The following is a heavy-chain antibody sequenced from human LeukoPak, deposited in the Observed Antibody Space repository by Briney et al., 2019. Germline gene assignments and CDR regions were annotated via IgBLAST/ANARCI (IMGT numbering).Heavy chain of an antibody. CDR3: ASTAMGTVWWFDP. V-gene: IGHV3-11*01. D-gene: IGHD5-18*01. CDR1: GFTFSDYY. J-gene: IGHJ5*02. Sequence: GGSLRLSCAASGFTFSDYYMSWIRQAPGKGLEWVSYISSSGSTIYYADSVKGRFTISRDNAKNSLYLQMNSLRAEDTAVYHCASTAMGTVWWFDPWGQGTLVTVSS. CDR2: ISSSGSTI.